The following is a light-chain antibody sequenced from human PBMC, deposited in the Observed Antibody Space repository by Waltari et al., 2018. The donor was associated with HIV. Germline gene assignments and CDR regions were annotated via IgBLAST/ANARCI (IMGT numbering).Light chain of an antibody. CDR3: QQYDSTPLT. J-gene: IGKJ4*01. Sequence: DIVMPQSPDSLAVSLGERATINCKSSQSILYSSNNRNYLAWYQQKPGQRPKLLIYWASTRESGVPDRFTGNGSGTDFTLTISSLQAEDVAVYYCQQYDSTPLTFGGGTKVEIK. V-gene: IGKV4-1*01. CDR1: QSILYSSNNRNY. CDR2: WAS.